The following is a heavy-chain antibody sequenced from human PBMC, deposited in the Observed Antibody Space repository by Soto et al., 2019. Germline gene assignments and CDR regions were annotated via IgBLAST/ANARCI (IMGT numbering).Heavy chain of an antibody. CDR2: ISYDGSNK. CDR1: GFTFSSYG. Sequence: GGALRLSCAASGFTFSSYGMHWVRQAPGKGLEWVAVISYDGSNKYYADSVKGRFTIYRVNSKNTLFPQMNSLRAEDTAVYYCAKPTKKGVYYYYGMDVWGQGTTVTVSS. J-gene: IGHJ6*02. CDR3: AKPTKKGVYYYYGMDV. V-gene: IGHV3-30*18.